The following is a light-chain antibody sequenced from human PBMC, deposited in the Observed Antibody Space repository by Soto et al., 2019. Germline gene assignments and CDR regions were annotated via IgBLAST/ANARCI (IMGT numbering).Light chain of an antibody. V-gene: IGKV2-30*02. CDR3: MQGTHWPIT. J-gene: IGKJ5*01. CDR2: KVS. CDR1: QSLVHSDGIAY. Sequence: DVVMTESPLSLPVTLGQPASISCRSNQSLVHSDGIAYFSWFQQRPGRSPRRLIYKVSNRDSGVPARFSGSGSGTDIALKTSRVEPEDVGVYYCMQGTHWPITFGLGTRLEIK.